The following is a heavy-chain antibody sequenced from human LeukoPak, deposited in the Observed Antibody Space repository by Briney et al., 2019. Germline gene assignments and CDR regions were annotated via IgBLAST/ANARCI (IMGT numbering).Heavy chain of an antibody. CDR2: TNEDGSEK. D-gene: IGHD5-18*01. CDR1: GFTFSSYW. Sequence: GGSLRLSCAASGFTFSSYWMSWVRQAPGKGLEWVANTNEDGSEKYYEDSVKDRFTISRDNAKNSLYLQMNSLSAEDTAVYYCARDDEPWLDFDYWGQGTLVTVSS. CDR3: ARDDEPWLDFDY. J-gene: IGHJ4*02. V-gene: IGHV3-7*03.